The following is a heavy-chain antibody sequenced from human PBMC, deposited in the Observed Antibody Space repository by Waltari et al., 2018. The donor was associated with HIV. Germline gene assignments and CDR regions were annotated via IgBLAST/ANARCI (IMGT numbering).Heavy chain of an antibody. Sequence: EVQLVESGGGLIQPGGSLRLSCAASGFTVSSNYMSWVRQAPGKGLGGVSVIYSGGSTYYADSVKGRFTISRDNSKNTLYLQMNSLRAEDTAVYYCARIIMITFGGGFDPWGQGTLVTVSS. D-gene: IGHD3-16*01. CDR1: GFTVSSNY. CDR3: ARIIMITFGGGFDP. J-gene: IGHJ5*02. CDR2: IYSGGST. V-gene: IGHV3-53*01.